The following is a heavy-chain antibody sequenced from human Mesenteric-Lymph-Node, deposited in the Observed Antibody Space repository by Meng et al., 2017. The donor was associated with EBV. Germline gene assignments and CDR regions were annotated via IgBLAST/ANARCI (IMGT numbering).Heavy chain of an antibody. CDR3: ARGYSYDSFGLDY. Sequence: QGQLQESGPRLVKPSQTLSLTCAVSGGSISSGAYYWTWIRQPPGKGLESIGYIYYSGSTYYNPSLQSRVTMSVDTSKNQFSLKLSSVTAADTAVYYCARGYSYDSFGLDYWGQGALVTVSS. J-gene: IGHJ4*02. D-gene: IGHD5-18*01. CDR2: IYYSGST. CDR1: GGSISSGAYY. V-gene: IGHV4-30-4*01.